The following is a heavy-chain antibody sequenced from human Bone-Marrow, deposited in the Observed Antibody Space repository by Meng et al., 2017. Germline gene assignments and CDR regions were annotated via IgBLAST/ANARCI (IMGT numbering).Heavy chain of an antibody. V-gene: IGHV1-18*01. CDR1: GYTFTSYG. J-gene: IGHJ4*02. Sequence: ASVKVSCKASGYTFTSYGISWVRQAPGQGLEWMGWISAYNGNTNYAQKLQGRVTMTTDTSTSTANMELRSLRSDDTAVYYCARDRAPYLEFDYWGQGTLVTVSS. CDR3: ARDRAPYLEFDY. CDR2: ISAYNGNT. D-gene: IGHD2/OR15-2a*01.